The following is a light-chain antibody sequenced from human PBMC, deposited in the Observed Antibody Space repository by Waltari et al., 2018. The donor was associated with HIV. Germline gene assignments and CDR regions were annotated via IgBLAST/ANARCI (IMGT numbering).Light chain of an antibody. CDR1: SSNIGNNA. CDR2: YDD. CDR3: AAWDDSLNGVV. Sequence: QSVLTQPPSVSEAPRQRVTISCSGSSSNIGNNAVHWYQQLPGKPPKLLIYYDDLLASGVSDRFSCSKSGTSASLAISGLQSEDESDYYCAAWDDSLNGVVFGGGTKLTVL. V-gene: IGLV1-36*01. J-gene: IGLJ2*01.